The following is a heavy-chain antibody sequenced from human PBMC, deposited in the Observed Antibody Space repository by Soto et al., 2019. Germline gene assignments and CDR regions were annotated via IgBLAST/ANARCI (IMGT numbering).Heavy chain of an antibody. Sequence: PSETLSLTCAVYGGSFSGYYWTWIRQPPGTGLEWIGEINHSGSTNYNPSLNRRITMSVDMSKNQFSLRLTSVTAADTALYFCARAEFNSVWFPFDSWGQGAPVTVSS. D-gene: IGHD6-19*01. J-gene: IGHJ4*02. CDR3: ARAEFNSVWFPFDS. CDR2: INHSGST. CDR1: GGSFSGYY. V-gene: IGHV4-34*10.